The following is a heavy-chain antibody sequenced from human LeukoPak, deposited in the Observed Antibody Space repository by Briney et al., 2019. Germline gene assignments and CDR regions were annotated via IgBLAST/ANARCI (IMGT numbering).Heavy chain of an antibody. CDR3: ARVIGYSSGWRLLDV. D-gene: IGHD6-19*01. J-gene: IGHJ6*02. Sequence: QPGGSLRLSCAASGLTVSSNYMSWVRQAPGKGLEWVSVIYSGGSTYYADSVKGRFTISRDSSKNTLYLQMNSLRAEDTAVYYCARVIGYSSGWRLLDVWGQGTTVTVSS. CDR2: IYSGGST. CDR1: GLTVSSNY. V-gene: IGHV3-53*01.